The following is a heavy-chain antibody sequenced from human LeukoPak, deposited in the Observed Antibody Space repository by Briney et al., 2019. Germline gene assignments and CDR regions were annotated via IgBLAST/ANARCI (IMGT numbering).Heavy chain of an antibody. V-gene: IGHV3-23*01. CDR2: ISGSGGST. D-gene: IGHD3-10*01. Sequence: PGGSLRLSCAASGFTFSSYAMSWVRQAPGKGLEWVSAISGSGGSTYYADSVKGRFTISRDNSKNTLYLQMNSLRVEDTAVYYCAKVPTVPSYYFDYWGQGTLVTVSS. J-gene: IGHJ4*02. CDR1: GFTFSSYA. CDR3: AKVPTVPSYYFDY.